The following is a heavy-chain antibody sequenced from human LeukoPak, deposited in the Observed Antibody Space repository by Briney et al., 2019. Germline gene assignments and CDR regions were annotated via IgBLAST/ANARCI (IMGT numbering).Heavy chain of an antibody. Sequence: GGSLRLSCAASGFTFSSHGMHWVRQAPGKGLEWVAVISYVGTTKYYADSVKGRFTISRDNAKNSLFLQMNSLRVEDTAVYYCARDTDMVRGGNTFDYWGQGTLVTVSS. CDR3: ARDTDMVRGGNTFDY. CDR1: GFTFSSHG. V-gene: IGHV3-30*03. CDR2: ISYVGTTK. J-gene: IGHJ4*02. D-gene: IGHD3-10*01.